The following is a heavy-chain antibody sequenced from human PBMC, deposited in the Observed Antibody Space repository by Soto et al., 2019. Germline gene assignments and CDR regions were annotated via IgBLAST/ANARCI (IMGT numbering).Heavy chain of an antibody. J-gene: IGHJ6*02. CDR3: ARGSQYRPITIFGVVLRNYYYGMDV. D-gene: IGHD3-3*01. CDR2: INPSGGST. CDR1: GYTFTSYY. Sequence: ASVKVSCKASGYTFTSYYMHWVRQAPGQGLEWMGIINPSGGSTSYAQKFQGRVTMTRDTSTSTVYMALSSLRSEDTAVYYCARGSQYRPITIFGVVLRNYYYGMDVWGQGTTVTVSS. V-gene: IGHV1-46*01.